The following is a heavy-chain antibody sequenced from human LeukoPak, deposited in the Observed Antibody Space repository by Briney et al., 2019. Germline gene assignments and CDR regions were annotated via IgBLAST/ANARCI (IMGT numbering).Heavy chain of an antibody. D-gene: IGHD2-2*01. CDR2: MNPNSGNT. J-gene: IGHJ3*02. CDR3: ASLRPSYCSSTSCFGDAFDI. V-gene: IGHV1-8*01. CDR1: GYTLTSYD. Sequence: ASVKVSCKASGYTLTSYDINWVRQATGQGLEWMGWMNPNSGNTGYAQKFQGRVTMTRNTSISTAYMGLSSLRSEDTAVYYCASLRPSYCSSTSCFGDAFDIWGQGTMVTVSS.